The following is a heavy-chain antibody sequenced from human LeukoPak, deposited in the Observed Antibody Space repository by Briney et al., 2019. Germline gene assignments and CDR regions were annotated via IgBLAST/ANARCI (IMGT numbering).Heavy chain of an antibody. CDR1: GGSISSYY. V-gene: IGHV4-59*08. J-gene: IGHJ4*02. D-gene: IGHD3-22*01. Sequence: SETLSLTCTVSGGSISSYYWSWIRQPPGKGLEWIGYIDYSGSTNYNPSLKSRVTISVDTSKNQFSLKLSSVTAADTAVYYCARQAYDYYDSSGYYDYWGQGTLVTVSS. CDR3: ARQAYDYYDSSGYYDY. CDR2: IDYSGST.